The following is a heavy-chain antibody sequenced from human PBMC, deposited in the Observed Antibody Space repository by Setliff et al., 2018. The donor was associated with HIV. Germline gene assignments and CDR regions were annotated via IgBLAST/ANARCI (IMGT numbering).Heavy chain of an antibody. CDR3: ASPEGSSSWYDFNY. J-gene: IGHJ4*02. V-gene: IGHV4-34*01. CDR1: GGSFSGYY. CDR2: IHYSGST. Sequence: SETLSLTCAVYGGSFSGYYWSWVRQSPGKGLEWIGYIHYSGSTYYNPSLKSRVTISVDTSKNQFSLKLSSVTAEDTAVYYCASPEGSSSWYDFNYWGQGTLVTVSS. D-gene: IGHD6-13*01.